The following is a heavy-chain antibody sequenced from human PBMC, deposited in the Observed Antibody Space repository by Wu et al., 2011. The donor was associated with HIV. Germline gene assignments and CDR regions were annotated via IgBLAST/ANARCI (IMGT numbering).Heavy chain of an antibody. V-gene: IGHV5-51*03. CDR2: IYPRDSET. CDR3: ARRGWELIRPHAFDL. Sequence: VQLVQSGAEVKKPGESLKISCKGSGYSFTDYWIAWVRQMPGKGLEWMGIIYPRDSETRYSPSFQGQVTFSADKSITTAYLQWRSLEASDTGMYYCARRGWELIRPHAFDLWGQGTVVTVSS. D-gene: IGHD3-10*01. CDR1: GYSFTDYW. J-gene: IGHJ3*01.